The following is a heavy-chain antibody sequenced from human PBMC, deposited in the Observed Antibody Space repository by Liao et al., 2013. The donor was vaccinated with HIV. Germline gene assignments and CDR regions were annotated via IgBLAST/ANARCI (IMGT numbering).Heavy chain of an antibody. Sequence: QVQLQESGPGLVKPSETLSLTCTVSGGSITSHYWNWIRQSAGKGLEWIGACLYARWDHQLQPRPSRVESPMSVDTSKNQFSLKLTSVTAADTAVYYCARVHFGVIIIGAFDIWGQGTMVTVSS. V-gene: IGHV4-4*07. CDR2: LYARWDH. D-gene: IGHD3-3*01. CDR1: GGSITSHY. J-gene: IGHJ3*02. CDR3: ARVHFGVIIIGAFDI.